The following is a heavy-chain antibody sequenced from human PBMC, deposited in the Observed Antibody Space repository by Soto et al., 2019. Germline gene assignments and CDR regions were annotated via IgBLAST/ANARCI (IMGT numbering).Heavy chain of an antibody. CDR3: ATVHNTSRSFDY. D-gene: IGHD1-20*01. J-gene: IGHJ4*02. V-gene: IGHV3-23*01. Sequence: GSLRLSCAASGXTFNIYAMTWVRQAPGKGLELVSTTGATGRTTYYSDSVKGRFTVSRDNSNNTLDLQMSNMRAEDKAVYYCATVHNTSRSFDYWGQGTLVTVSS. CDR2: TGATGRTT. CDR1: GXTFNIYA.